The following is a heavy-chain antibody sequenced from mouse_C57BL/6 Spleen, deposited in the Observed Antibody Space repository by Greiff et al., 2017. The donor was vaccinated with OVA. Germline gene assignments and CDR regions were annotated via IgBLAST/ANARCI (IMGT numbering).Heavy chain of an antibody. CDR1: GFNIKDDY. V-gene: IGHV14-4*01. Sequence: VQLQQSGAELVRPGASVKLSCTASGFNIKDDYMHWVKQRPEQGLEWIGWIDPENGDTEYASKFQGKAPLTAATSSTTAYLPLSSLTSEDTAVYYCTKAQAAYWGQGTLVTVSA. CDR3: TKAQAAY. J-gene: IGHJ3*01. D-gene: IGHD3-2*02. CDR2: IDPENGDT.